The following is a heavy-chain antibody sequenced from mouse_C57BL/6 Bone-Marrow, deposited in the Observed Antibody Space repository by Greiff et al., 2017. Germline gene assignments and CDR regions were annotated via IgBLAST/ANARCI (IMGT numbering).Heavy chain of an antibody. CDR1: GYTFTDYY. J-gene: IGHJ2*01. V-gene: IGHV1-76*01. CDR2: IYPGSGNT. D-gene: IGHD2-3*01. Sequence: QVQLQQPGAELVRPGASVKLSCKASGYTFTDYYITWVKPRPGQGLEWIARIYPGSGNTYYTEKFKGKATLTAEKSSSTAYMQLSSLTSEYSAVYFCARGDGYWGQGTTLTVSS. CDR3: ARGDGY.